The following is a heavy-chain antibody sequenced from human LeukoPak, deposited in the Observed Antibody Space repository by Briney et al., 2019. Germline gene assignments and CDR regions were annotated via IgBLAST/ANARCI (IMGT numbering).Heavy chain of an antibody. CDR3: ARNKEGKSLDY. J-gene: IGHJ4*02. CDR2: IYHSGKS. CDR1: GYSISSGYY. V-gene: IGHV4-38-2*02. Sequence: PSETLSLTCSVSGYSISSGYYWDWIRQPPGKGLEWIASIYHSGKSYYNPSLESRVTISVDTSKNQISLKLRSVTAADTAVYYCARNKEGKSLDYWGQGTLVTVSS.